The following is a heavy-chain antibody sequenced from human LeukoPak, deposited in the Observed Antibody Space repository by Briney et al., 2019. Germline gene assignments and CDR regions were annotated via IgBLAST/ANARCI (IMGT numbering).Heavy chain of an antibody. CDR1: GGSITTYY. V-gene: IGHV4-59*08. Sequence: SETLSLTCTVSGGSITTYYWSWIRQSPGKGLEWIGYIYPGGTTSYNPSLTSRVTISLDRSRSQFPLKLSSVTAADTAVYYCARQVGSSRIDYWGQGTLVTVSS. D-gene: IGHD1-26*01. CDR3: ARQVGSSRIDY. CDR2: IYPGGTT. J-gene: IGHJ4*02.